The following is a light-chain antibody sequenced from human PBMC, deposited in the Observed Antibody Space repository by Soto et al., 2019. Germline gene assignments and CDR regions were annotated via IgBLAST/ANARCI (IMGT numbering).Light chain of an antibody. V-gene: IGKV3-20*01. CDR1: HLVKKNY. CDR2: AAS. CDR3: QQYAESPIT. J-gene: IGKJ5*01. Sequence: EIVLTQSPGTLSLSPGEGTTLSCTASHLVKKNYLAWYQQKAGKAPRLLIYAASARATGIPDRFSGRGSGTDFTLTISRLEPEDVAVFYCQQYAESPITFGQGTRLEIK.